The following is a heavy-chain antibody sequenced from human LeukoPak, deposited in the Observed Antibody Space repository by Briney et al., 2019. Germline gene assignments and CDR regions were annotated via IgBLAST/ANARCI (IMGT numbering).Heavy chain of an antibody. CDR3: ARGGQQLGEFDC. D-gene: IGHD6-13*01. Sequence: AGGSLRLSCAASGFTFSSYDMHWVRQATGKGLEWVSAIGTAGDTYYPGSVKGRFTISRENAKNSLYLQMNSLRAGDTAVYYCARGGQQLGEFDCWGQGTLSPSPQ. V-gene: IGHV3-13*01. CDR1: GFTFSSYD. CDR2: IGTAGDT. J-gene: IGHJ4*02.